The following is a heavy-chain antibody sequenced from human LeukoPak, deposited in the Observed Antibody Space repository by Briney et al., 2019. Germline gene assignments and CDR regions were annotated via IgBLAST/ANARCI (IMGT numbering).Heavy chain of an antibody. CDR2: LYASGST. D-gene: IGHD5-12*01. V-gene: IGHV4-61*02. J-gene: IGHJ4*02. CDR3: ARDAFGGYAPYFDY. Sequence: TLSLTCTVSGGSISSSSYYWSWIRQPAGKGLEWIGRLYASGSTNYNPSLKSRVTISVDTSKNQFSLKLSPVTAADTAVYYCARDAFGGYAPYFDYWGQGTLVTVSS. CDR1: GGSISSSSYY.